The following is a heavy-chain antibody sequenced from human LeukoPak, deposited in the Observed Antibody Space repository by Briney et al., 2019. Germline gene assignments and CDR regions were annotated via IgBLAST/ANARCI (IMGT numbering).Heavy chain of an antibody. CDR1: GGSISSYY. V-gene: IGHV4-59*01. J-gene: IGHJ4*02. CDR3: ASFRVGATSYYFDY. CDR2: IYYSGST. D-gene: IGHD1-26*01. Sequence: KPSETLSLTCTVSGGSISSYYWSWIRQPPGKGLEWIGYIYYSGSTNYNPSLKSRVTISVDTSKNQFSLKLSSVTAADTAVYYCASFRVGATSYYFDYWGQGTLVTVSS.